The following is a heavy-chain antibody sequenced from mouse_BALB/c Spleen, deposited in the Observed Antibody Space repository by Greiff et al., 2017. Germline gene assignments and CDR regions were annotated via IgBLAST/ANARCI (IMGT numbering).Heavy chain of an antibody. J-gene: IGHJ4*01. CDR2: ISSGGSYT. D-gene: IGHD2-3*01. V-gene: IGHV5-9-4*01. CDR3: ARGGYYPLYAMDY. CDR1: GFTFSSYA. Sequence: EVQGVESGGGLVKPGGSLKLSCAASGFTFSSYAMSWVRQSPEKRLEWVAEISSGGSYTYYPDTVTGRFTISRDNAKNTLYLEMSSLRSEDTAMYYCARGGYYPLYAMDYWGQGTSVTVSS.